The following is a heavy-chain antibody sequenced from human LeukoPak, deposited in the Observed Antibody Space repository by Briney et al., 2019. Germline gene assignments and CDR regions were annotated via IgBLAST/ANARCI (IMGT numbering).Heavy chain of an antibody. CDR2: IDTNTGNP. V-gene: IGHV7-4-1*02. Sequence: GASVKVSCKASGYSFTDHAIVWVRQAPGQGLEWVGWIDTNTGNPTYAQGFTGRFVFSLDTSVNTAYLQISSLKAEDTAVYYCARESRCSSINCHLRYYYYYYMDVWGKGTTVTVSS. J-gene: IGHJ6*03. CDR3: ARESRCSSINCHLRYYYYYYMDV. CDR1: GYSFTDHA. D-gene: IGHD2-2*01.